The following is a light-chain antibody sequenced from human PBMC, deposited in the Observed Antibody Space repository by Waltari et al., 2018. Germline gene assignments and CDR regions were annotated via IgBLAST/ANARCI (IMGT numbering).Light chain of an antibody. CDR3: QQATSLPLT. CDR2: GAS. CDR1: QAISGW. Sequence: DIQMTQSPSSVSASVGDRVIITCRASQAISGWLAWYQQKPGRAPNLLIYGASSLYNGVPSRFSGSGSGTDFTLTISSLQPEDFAIYYCQQATSLPLTFGGGTRVEIK. J-gene: IGKJ4*01. V-gene: IGKV1-12*01.